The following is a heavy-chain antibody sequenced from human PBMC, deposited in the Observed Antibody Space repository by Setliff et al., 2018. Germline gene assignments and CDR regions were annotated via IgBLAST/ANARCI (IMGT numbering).Heavy chain of an antibody. J-gene: IGHJ4*02. Sequence: SETLSLTCAVSVYSISRDCHWGWIRQPPGKGLEWIGSIYYSGNTYYNASLKGRVTISGDTYKNQFSLKLTAVTAADTAIYYCARHRAVAGAYYFDFWGQGTLVTVSS. CDR3: ARHRAVAGAYYFDF. CDR1: VYSISRDCH. V-gene: IGHV4-38-2*01. CDR2: IYYSGNT. D-gene: IGHD6-19*01.